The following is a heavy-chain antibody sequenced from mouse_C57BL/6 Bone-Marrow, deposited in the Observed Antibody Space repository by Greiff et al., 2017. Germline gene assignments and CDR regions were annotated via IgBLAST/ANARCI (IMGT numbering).Heavy chain of an antibody. D-gene: IGHD1-3*01. V-gene: IGHV1-52*01. CDR1: GYTFTSYW. CDR2: IDPSDSET. CDR3: ARKSNYFDY. Sequence: QVQLKESGAELVRPGSSVKLSCKASGYTFTSYWMHWVKQRPIQGLEWIGNIDPSDSETHYNQKFKDKATLTVDKSSSTAYMQLSSLTSEDSAVYYCARKSNYFDYWGQGTTLTVSS. J-gene: IGHJ2*01.